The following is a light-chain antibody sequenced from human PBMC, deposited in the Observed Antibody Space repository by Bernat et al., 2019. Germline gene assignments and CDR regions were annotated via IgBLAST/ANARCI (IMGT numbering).Light chain of an antibody. V-gene: IGKV1-39*01. J-gene: IGKJ5*01. CDR3: QQSYSTPRA. CDR2: AAS. CDR1: QSISSY. Sequence: DIQMTQSPSSLSASVGDRVTITCRASQSISSYLNWYQQKPVKAPKLLIYAASSLQSGVPSRFSGSGSGTAFTLTISSLQPEDFATYYCQQSYSTPRAFGQGTRLEIK.